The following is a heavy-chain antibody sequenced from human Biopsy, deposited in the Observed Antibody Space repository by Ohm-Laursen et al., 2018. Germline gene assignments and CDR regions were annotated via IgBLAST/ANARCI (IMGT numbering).Heavy chain of an antibody. D-gene: IGHD3-22*01. CDR1: GESFNGYY. V-gene: IGHV4-34*01. CDR3: VRGVDYYDPYHYYALDV. J-gene: IGHJ6*02. CDR2: INHGGGT. Sequence: SDTLSLTCAVYGESFNGYYWSWIRQTPGKGLEWIGEINHGGGTNYNPSLKSRVTISVDTSKNQFSLKVRSVTAADTAVYYCVRGVDYYDPYHYYALDVWGQGTTVTVSS.